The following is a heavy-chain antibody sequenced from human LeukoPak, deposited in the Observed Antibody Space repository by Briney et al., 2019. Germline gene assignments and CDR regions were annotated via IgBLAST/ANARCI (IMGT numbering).Heavy chain of an antibody. V-gene: IGHV4-34*01. J-gene: IGHJ4*02. D-gene: IGHD4-11*01. CDR3: ARRGYSDYEWLF. CDR2: ITHGGST. Sequence: SETLSLTCAVYGGSFSGHYWTWIRQPPGKGLEWIGEITHGGSTNYNTSLKSRVTLSVDTSKNQFSLKLSSVTAADTAVYYCARRGYSDYEWLFWGQGSLVTVS. CDR1: GGSFSGHY.